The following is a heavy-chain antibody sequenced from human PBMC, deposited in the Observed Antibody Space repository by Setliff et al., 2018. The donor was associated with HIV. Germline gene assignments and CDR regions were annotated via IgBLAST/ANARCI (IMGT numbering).Heavy chain of an antibody. Sequence: SETLSLTCAVYGGFLSGYYWSWIRQPPGQGLEWIGEINHSGSTNYNPSLKGRVTISVDTSKNQFSLKLTSVAAADTAVYYCATKLCLRCVDYWGQGTPVTVSS. D-gene: IGHD2-8*01. CDR1: GGFLSGYY. V-gene: IGHV4-34*01. J-gene: IGHJ4*02. CDR2: INHSGST. CDR3: ATKLCLRCVDY.